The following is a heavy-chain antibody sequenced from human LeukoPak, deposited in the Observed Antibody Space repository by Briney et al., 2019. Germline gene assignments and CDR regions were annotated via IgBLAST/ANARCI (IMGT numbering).Heavy chain of an antibody. CDR2: IYYSGST. CDR3: ARVTSSGYRFDY. CDR1: GGSISSGGYY. V-gene: IGHV4-31*03. D-gene: IGHD3-22*01. J-gene: IGHJ4*02. Sequence: SQTLSLTCTVSGGSISSGGYYWSWIRQHPGKGLEWIGYIYYSGSTYYNPSLKSRVTMSVDTSKNQFSLKLSSVTAADTAVYYCARVTSSGYRFDYWGLGTLVTVSS.